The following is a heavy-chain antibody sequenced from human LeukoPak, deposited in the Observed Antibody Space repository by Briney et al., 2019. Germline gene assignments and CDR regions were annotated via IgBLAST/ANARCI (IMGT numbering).Heavy chain of an antibody. V-gene: IGHV3-23*01. J-gene: IGHJ4*02. D-gene: IGHD5-12*01. CDR1: GFTFSSYA. Sequence: GGSLRLSCAASGFTFSSYAMSWVRQPPGKGLEWVSAISGSGGSTYYADYVKGRFTISRDNSKNTLYLQMNSLRAEDTAVYYCAKDDSLRGYSGYDRFDYWGQGTLVTVSS. CDR2: ISGSGGST. CDR3: AKDDSLRGYSGYDRFDY.